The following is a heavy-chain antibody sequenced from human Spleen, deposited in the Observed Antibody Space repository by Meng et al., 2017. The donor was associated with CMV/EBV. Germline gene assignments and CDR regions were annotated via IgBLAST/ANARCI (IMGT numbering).Heavy chain of an antibody. V-gene: IGHV3-30-3*01. CDR2: ISSDGTNK. Sequence: GESLKISCAASGFTFSGYALHWVRQAPGKGLEWVGFISSDGTNKHYADSVKGRFTISRDNFKNILYVQMSSLTVEDTAVFYCAREGYYHSGSPFDYWGQGTPVTVS. D-gene: IGHD3-10*01. J-gene: IGHJ4*02. CDR3: AREGYYHSGSPFDY. CDR1: GFTFSGYA.